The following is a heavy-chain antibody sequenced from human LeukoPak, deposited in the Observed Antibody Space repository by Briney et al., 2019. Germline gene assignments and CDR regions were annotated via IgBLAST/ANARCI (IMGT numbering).Heavy chain of an antibody. D-gene: IGHD6-19*01. V-gene: IGHV3-64D*06. CDR2: ISSNGGST. Sequence: SGGSLRLSCSASGFTFSSYAMHWVRQAPGKGLEYVSAISSNGGSTYYADSVKGRFTIFRDNSKNTLYLQMSSLRAEDTAVYYCVKDRYSSGWYGYFDLWGRGTLVTVSS. CDR1: GFTFSSYA. J-gene: IGHJ2*01. CDR3: VKDRYSSGWYGYFDL.